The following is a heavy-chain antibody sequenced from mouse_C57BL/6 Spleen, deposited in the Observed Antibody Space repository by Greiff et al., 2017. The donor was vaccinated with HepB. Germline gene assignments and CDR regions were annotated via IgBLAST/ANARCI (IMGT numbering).Heavy chain of an antibody. CDR2: INPSNGGT. V-gene: IGHV1-53*01. Sequence: VQLQQSGTELVKPGASVKLSCKASGYTFTSYWMHWVKQRPGQGLEWIGNINPSNGGTNYNEKFKSKATLTVDKSSSTAYMQLSSLTSEDSAVYYCARSGYDYDGRSFDYWGQGTTLTVSS. CDR3: ARSGYDYDGRSFDY. CDR1: GYTFTSYW. D-gene: IGHD2-4*01. J-gene: IGHJ2*01.